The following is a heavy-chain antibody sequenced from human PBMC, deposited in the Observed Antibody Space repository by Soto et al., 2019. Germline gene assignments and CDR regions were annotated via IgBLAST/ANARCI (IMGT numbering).Heavy chain of an antibody. CDR1: GFPFSSYG. Sequence: PGGSLRLSCAASGFPFSSYGMHWVRQATGKGLEWVAVISYDGSNKYYADSVKGRFTISRDNSKNTLYLQMNSLRAEDTAVYYCAKDLIVGATTWHYYYGMDVWGQGTTVTVSS. D-gene: IGHD1-26*01. CDR2: ISYDGSNK. J-gene: IGHJ6*02. V-gene: IGHV3-30*18. CDR3: AKDLIVGATTWHYYYGMDV.